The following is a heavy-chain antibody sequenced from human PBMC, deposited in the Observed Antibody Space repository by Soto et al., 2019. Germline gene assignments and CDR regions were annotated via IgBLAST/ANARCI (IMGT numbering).Heavy chain of an antibody. CDR2: IYYSGST. J-gene: IGHJ5*02. V-gene: IGHV4-59*01. D-gene: IGHD4-17*01. CDR3: ARDQGTTVITSYNWFDP. Sequence: SETLSLTCTVSGGSISSYYWSWIRQPPGKGLEWIGYIYYSGSTNYNPSLKSRVTISVDTSKNQFYLKLSSVTAAETDVYYCARDQGTTVITSYNWFDPWGQGTLVTVSS. CDR1: GGSISSYY.